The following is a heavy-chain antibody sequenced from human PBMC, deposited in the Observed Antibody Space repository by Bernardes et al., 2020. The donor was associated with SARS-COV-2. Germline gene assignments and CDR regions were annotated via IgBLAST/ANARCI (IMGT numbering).Heavy chain of an antibody. J-gene: IGHJ5*02. V-gene: IGHV4-39*01. CDR2: VYYSGYT. Sequence: SETLSLTCTVSGGSISRSTYYWGWVRLPPGKGREWIGSVYYSGYTYYSPSLKSRVTMSVDTSKNHFSLRLSSVTAADTAVYYCSRQHGSSSGNWFDPWGQGTLVTVSS. D-gene: IGHD6-6*01. CDR3: SRQHGSSSGNWFDP. CDR1: GGSISRSTYY.